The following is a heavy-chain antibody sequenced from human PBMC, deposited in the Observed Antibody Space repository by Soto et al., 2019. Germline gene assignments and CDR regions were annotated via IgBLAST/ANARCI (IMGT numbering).Heavy chain of an antibody. Sequence: GGSLRLSCAASGFTFSSYAMHWVRQAPGKGLEWVAVISYDGSNKYYADSVKGRFTISRDNSKNKLYLQMNSLRAEDTAVYYCARGDYYVWGRFTSWGQGTLVTVYS. D-gene: IGHD3-16*01. CDR3: ARGDYYVWGRFTS. V-gene: IGHV3-30-3*01. CDR2: ISYDGSNK. CDR1: GFTFSSYA. J-gene: IGHJ4*02.